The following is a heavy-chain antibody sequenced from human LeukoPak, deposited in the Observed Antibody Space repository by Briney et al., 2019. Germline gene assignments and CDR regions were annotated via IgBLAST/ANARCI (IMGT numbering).Heavy chain of an antibody. V-gene: IGHV4-61*02. Sequence: TSETLSLTCTVSGGSISSGSYYWSWIRQPAGKGLEWIGRTYTSGSTNYNPSLKSRVTISVDTSKNQFSLKLSSVTAADTAVYYCARVGYYDSSGYVDYWGQGTLVTVSS. CDR1: GGSISSGSYY. D-gene: IGHD3-22*01. CDR2: TYTSGST. CDR3: ARVGYYDSSGYVDY. J-gene: IGHJ4*02.